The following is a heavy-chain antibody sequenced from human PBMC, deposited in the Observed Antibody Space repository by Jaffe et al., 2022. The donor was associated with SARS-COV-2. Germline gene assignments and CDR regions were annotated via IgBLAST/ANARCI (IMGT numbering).Heavy chain of an antibody. D-gene: IGHD1-26*01. CDR3: SREGSGSYGSLRAFDI. CDR2: IRSKAFGGTT. V-gene: IGHV3-49*03. J-gene: IGHJ3*02. CDR1: AFTFGDYG. Sequence: EVQLVESGGGLVQPGRSLGLSCTASAFTFGDYGVSWFRQAPGKGLEWVGFIRSKAFGGTTEYAASVKGRFTISRDDSKRIAYLQMNSLKIEDTAVYYCSREGSGSYGSLRAFDIWGQGTMVTVSS.